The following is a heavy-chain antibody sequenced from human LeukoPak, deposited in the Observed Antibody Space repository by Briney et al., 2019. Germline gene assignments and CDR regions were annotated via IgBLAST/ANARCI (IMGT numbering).Heavy chain of an antibody. CDR1: GGSISSYY. CDR3: ARLGPTRAFDI. D-gene: IGHD2-2*01. Sequence: PSETLSLTCTDSGGSISSYYWRWIRQPAGKGLEWIGRIYTSGSTNYNPSLKSRVTMSVDTSKNQFSLKLSSVTAADTAVYYCARLGPTRAFDIWGQGTMVTVSS. V-gene: IGHV4-4*07. CDR2: IYTSGST. J-gene: IGHJ3*02.